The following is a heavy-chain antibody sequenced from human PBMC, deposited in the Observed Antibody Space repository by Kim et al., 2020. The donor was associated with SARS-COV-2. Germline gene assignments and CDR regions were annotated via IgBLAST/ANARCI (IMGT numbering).Heavy chain of an antibody. V-gene: IGHV3-21*01. J-gene: IGHJ4*02. Sequence: GGSLRLSCAASGFTFSSYSMNWVRQAPGKGLEWVSSISSSSSYIYYADSVKGRFTISRDNAKNSLYLQMNSLRAEDTAVYYCARVRSPRATYYYDSSGYPRGSFDYWGQGTLVTVSS. CDR2: ISSSSSYI. CDR1: GFTFSSYS. D-gene: IGHD3-22*01. CDR3: ARVRSPRATYYYDSSGYPRGSFDY.